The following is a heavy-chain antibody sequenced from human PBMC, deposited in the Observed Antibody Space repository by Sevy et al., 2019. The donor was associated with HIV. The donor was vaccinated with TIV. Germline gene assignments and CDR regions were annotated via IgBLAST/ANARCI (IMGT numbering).Heavy chain of an antibody. CDR3: ARDAGWGSYGSGGYYFDY. Sequence: ASVKVSCKASGGTFSSYAISWVRQAPGQGLEWMGGIIPIFGTANYAQKFQGRVTMTADKSTSTAYMELSSLRSEDTAVYYCARDAGWGSYGSGGYYFDYWGQGTLVTVSS. V-gene: IGHV1-69*06. CDR2: IIPIFGTA. CDR1: GGTFSSYA. D-gene: IGHD3-10*01. J-gene: IGHJ4*02.